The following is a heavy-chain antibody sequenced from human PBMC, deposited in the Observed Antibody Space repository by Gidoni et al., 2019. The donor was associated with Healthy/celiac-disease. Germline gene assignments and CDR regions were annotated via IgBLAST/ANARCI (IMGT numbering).Heavy chain of an antibody. CDR2: ISSSSSYI. V-gene: IGHV3-21*01. CDR1: GFTCSSYS. D-gene: IGHD3-22*01. J-gene: IGHJ3*02. CDR3: ARDISSGYGTDAFDI. Sequence: EVQLVESGGGLVKPGGSLRLSCAASGFTCSSYSMNWVRQAPGKGLEWVSSISSSSSYIYYADSVKGRFTISRDNAKNSLYLQMNSLRAEDTAVYYCARDISSGYGTDAFDIWVQGTMVTVSS.